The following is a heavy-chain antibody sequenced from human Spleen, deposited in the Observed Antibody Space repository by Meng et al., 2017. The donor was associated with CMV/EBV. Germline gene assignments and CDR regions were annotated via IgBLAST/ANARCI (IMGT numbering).Heavy chain of an antibody. V-gene: IGHV4-39*07. D-gene: IGHD2-21*01. Sequence: SETLSLTCTVSGGSISSSRCFWGWIRQPPGKGLEWIGNVYYSGSTYYNPSLKSRVTMSVDTSKNQFSLKLSSVTAADTAVYYCARSRLSYCGGDCYSGFDYWGQGTLVTVSS. J-gene: IGHJ4*02. CDR2: VYYSGST. CDR3: ARSRLSYCGGDCYSGFDY. CDR1: GGSISSSRCF.